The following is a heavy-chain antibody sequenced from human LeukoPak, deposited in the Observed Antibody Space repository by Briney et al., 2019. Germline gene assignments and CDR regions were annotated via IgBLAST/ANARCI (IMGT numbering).Heavy chain of an antibody. J-gene: IGHJ4*02. CDR2: ISSSSSYI. CDR3: ARDLSYESAKGDY. V-gene: IGHV3-21*01. CDR1: GFTFSSYA. D-gene: IGHD3-3*01. Sequence: NSGGSLRLSCAASGFTFSSYAMHWVRQAPGKGLEWVSSISSSSSYIYYADSVKGRFTISRDNAKNSLYLQMNSLRAEDTAVYYCARDLSYESAKGDYWGQGTLVTVSS.